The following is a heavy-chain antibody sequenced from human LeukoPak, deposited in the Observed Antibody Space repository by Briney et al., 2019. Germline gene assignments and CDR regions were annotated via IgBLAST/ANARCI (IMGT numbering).Heavy chain of an antibody. V-gene: IGHV3-74*01. J-gene: IGHJ4*02. D-gene: IGHD5-24*01. CDR2: ISTDGSST. CDR3: AREATGEFDY. Sequence: GGSLRLSCAASGFTFSSYWMHWVRQAPGKGLVWVSRISTDGSSTSYADSVKGRFTISRDNAKNTLYVQMNSLRADDTAVYYCAREATGEFDYWGRETLVTVSS. CDR1: GFTFSSYW.